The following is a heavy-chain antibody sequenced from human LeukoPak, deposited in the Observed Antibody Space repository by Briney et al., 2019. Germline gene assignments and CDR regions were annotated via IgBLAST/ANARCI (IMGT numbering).Heavy chain of an antibody. CDR2: IYYSGST. J-gene: IGHJ3*02. CDR1: GGSISSYY. CDR3: ARELTFAFDI. V-gene: IGHV4-59*01. Sequence: SETLSLTCTVSGGSISSYYWSWIRQPPGKGLEWIGYIYYSGSTNYNPSLKSRVTISVDTSKNQFSLKLSSVTAAVTAVYYCARELTFAFDIWGQGTMVTVSS.